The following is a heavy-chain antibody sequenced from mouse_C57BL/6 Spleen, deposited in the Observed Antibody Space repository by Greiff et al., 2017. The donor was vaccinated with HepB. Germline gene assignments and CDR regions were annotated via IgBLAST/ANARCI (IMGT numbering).Heavy chain of an antibody. CDR1: GYTFTEYT. CDR2: FYPGSGSI. CDR3: ARHAYHGEGFFYAMDY. V-gene: IGHV1-62-2*01. D-gene: IGHD2-10*01. J-gene: IGHJ4*01. Sequence: VQLQQSGAELVKPGASVKLSCKASGYTFTEYTIHWVKQRSGQGLEWIGWFYPGSGSIKYNEKFKDKATLTADKSSSTVYMELSRLTSEVSAVYFCARHAYHGEGFFYAMDYWGQGTSVTVSS.